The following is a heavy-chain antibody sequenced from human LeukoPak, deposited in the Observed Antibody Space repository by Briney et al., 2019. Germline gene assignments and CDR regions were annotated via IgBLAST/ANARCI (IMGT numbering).Heavy chain of an antibody. CDR3: ARDTYYYDSSDDY. Sequence: SVKVSCKASGGIFSSYAISWVRQAPGQGLEWMGRIIPIFGTANYAQKFQGRVTITTDESTSTAYMELSSLRSEDTSVYYCARDTYYYDSSDDYWGQGTLVTVSS. V-gene: IGHV1-69*05. CDR2: IIPIFGTA. J-gene: IGHJ4*02. D-gene: IGHD3-22*01. CDR1: GGIFSSYA.